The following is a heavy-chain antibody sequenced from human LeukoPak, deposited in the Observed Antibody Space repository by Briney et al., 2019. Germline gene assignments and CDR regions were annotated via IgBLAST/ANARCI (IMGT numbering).Heavy chain of an antibody. CDR2: ISGSGGST. CDR1: GFTFSSYD. V-gene: IGHV3-23*01. Sequence: GGSLRLSCAASGFTFSSYDMSWVRQAPGKGLEWVSAISGSGGSTYYADSVKGRFTISRDNSKNTLYLQMNSLRAEDTAVYYCAKDIRSKEYNDYAHVPDAVDIWGQGTMVTVSS. CDR3: AKDIRSKEYNDYAHVPDAVDI. J-gene: IGHJ3*02. D-gene: IGHD3-16*01.